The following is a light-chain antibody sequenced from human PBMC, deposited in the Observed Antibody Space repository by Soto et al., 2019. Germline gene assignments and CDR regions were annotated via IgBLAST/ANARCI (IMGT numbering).Light chain of an antibody. V-gene: IGLV2-18*02. CDR3: CSYTSSGTPV. J-gene: IGLJ3*02. CDR2: NVN. Sequence: QSALIQPPSVSGSPGQSVTISCTGTSSDVGSYDYVSWYQQHPGTVPKPMIYNVNTRPSGVPDRFSGSKSGNTASLTISGLQAEDEADYYCCSYTSSGTPVFGGGTKLTVL. CDR1: SSDVGSYDY.